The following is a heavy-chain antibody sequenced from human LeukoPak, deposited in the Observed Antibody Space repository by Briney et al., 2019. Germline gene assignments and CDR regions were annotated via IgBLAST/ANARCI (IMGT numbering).Heavy chain of an antibody. J-gene: IGHJ4*02. CDR2: SSVYNGNT. CDR1: GYTFMSYG. V-gene: IGHV1-18*01. Sequence: ASVKVSCKASGYTFMSYGLHWLRQAPEQGLEWRGWSSVYNGNTEYAQKFQGRVTMTTDTTTSTAYMELRTLISDDTAVYYCAKGRRVDADDHFDYWGQGTLVTVSS. D-gene: IGHD1-1*01. CDR3: AKGRRVDADDHFDY.